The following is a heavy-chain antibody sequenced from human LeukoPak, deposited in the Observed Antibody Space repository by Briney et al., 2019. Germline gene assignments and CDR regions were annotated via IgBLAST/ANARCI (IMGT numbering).Heavy chain of an antibody. D-gene: IGHD5-18*01. Sequence: ASVKVSCKASGGTFSSYAIGWVRQAPGQGLEWMGGIIPIFGTANYAQKFQGGVTITADESTSTAYMELSSLRSEDTAVYYCASIMEGSGYSYGEAIFDYWGQGTLVTVSS. CDR2: IIPIFGTA. CDR1: GGTFSSYA. J-gene: IGHJ4*02. CDR3: ASIMEGSGYSYGEAIFDY. V-gene: IGHV1-69*13.